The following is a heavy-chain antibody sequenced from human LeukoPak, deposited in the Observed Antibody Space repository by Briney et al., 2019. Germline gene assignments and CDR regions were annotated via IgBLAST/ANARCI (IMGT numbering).Heavy chain of an antibody. Sequence: SVKVSCKASGGTFSSYTISWVRQAPGRGLEWMGRIVHILGIANYAQKSQGRVTITADKSTSTAYMELSSLRSEDTAVYYCARTTRRGTVTTDYYYYGMDVWGQGTTVTVSS. CDR3: ARTTRRGTVTTDYYYYGMDV. D-gene: IGHD4-11*01. CDR1: GGTFSSYT. CDR2: IVHILGIA. V-gene: IGHV1-69*02. J-gene: IGHJ6*02.